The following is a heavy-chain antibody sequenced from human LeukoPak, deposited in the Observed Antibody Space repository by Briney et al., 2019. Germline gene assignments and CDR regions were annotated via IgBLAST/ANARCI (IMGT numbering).Heavy chain of an antibody. J-gene: IGHJ4*02. CDR1: GFTFSSYW. CDR2: INPGGSSI. V-gene: IGHV3-74*01. D-gene: IGHD1-14*01. CDR3: ARSNQADDH. Sequence: GGSLRLSCAASGFTFSSYWMHWVRQVPGKGLVWVARINPGGSSITYADSVKGRFTISRDNAKNTLYLQMDSLRAEDTGVYYCARSNQADDHWGQGTLVTVSS.